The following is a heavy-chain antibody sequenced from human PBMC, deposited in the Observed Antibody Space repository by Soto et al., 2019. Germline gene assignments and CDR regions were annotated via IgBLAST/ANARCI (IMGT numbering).Heavy chain of an antibody. Sequence: SETMSLTCAVDGGYFSGYYWSWIRQPPGKGLEWIGEINHSGSTNYNPSLKSRVTISVDTSKNQFSLKLSSVTAADTAVYYCARGDITGTTYDYWGQGTLVTVSS. V-gene: IGHV4-34*01. CDR2: INHSGST. D-gene: IGHD1-20*01. J-gene: IGHJ4*02. CDR3: ARGDITGTTYDY. CDR1: GGYFSGYY.